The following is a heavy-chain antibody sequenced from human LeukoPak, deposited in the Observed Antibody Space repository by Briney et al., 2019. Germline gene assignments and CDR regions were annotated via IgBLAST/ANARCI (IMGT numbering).Heavy chain of an antibody. CDR1: GFTFDDYA. CDR2: ISWNSGSI. CDR3: AKCGATFYYYYGMDV. D-gene: IGHD2-21*01. Sequence: GGSLRLSCAASGFTFDDYAMHWVRQAPGKGLEWVSGISWNSGSIGYADSVTGRFTISRDNAKNSLYLQMNSLRAEDTALYYCAKCGATFYYYYGMDVWGQGTTVTVSS. V-gene: IGHV3-9*01. J-gene: IGHJ6*02.